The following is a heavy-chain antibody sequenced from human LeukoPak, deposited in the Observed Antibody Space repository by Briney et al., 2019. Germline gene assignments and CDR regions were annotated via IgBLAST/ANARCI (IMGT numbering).Heavy chain of an antibody. CDR3: AKREDSSSWGPLDY. CDR2: ISGSGGST. Sequence: GGSLRLSCAASGFTFSSYAMSWVRQAPGKGLEWVSGISGSGGSTDYADSVKGRFTISRDNSKNTLYLQMNSLRAEDTAVYYRAKREDSSSWGPLDYWGQGTLVTVSS. J-gene: IGHJ4*02. CDR1: GFTFSSYA. D-gene: IGHD6-13*01. V-gene: IGHV3-23*01.